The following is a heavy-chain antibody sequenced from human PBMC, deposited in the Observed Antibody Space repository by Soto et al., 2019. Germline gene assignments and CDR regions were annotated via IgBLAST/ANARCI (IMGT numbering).Heavy chain of an antibody. CDR2: ISYDGSNK. CDR1: GFTFSSYG. J-gene: IGHJ3*02. V-gene: IGHV3-30*18. D-gene: IGHD1-26*01. CDR3: AKDWDREGAFDI. Sequence: GGSLRLSCAASGFTFSSYGMHWVRQAPGKGLEWVAVISYDGSNKYYADSVKGRFTISRDNSKNTLYLQMNSLRAEDTAVYYCAKDWDREGAFDIWGQGTMVTVSS.